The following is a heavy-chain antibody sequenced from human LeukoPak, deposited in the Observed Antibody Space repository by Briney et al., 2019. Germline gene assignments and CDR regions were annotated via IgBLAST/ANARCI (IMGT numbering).Heavy chain of an antibody. CDR1: GGSFSGYY. D-gene: IGHD3-10*01. V-gene: IGHV4-34*01. J-gene: IGHJ1*01. CDR3: ARGCNSGFPPSKH. Sequence: SETLSLTCAVYGGSFSGYYWTWIRQPPGKGLERIGEINHSGSTNYNPSLKSRVTISIDTSKNQFSLRLSSVTAADTAVYYCARGCNSGFPPSKHCGQGTLVTVSS. CDR2: INHSGST.